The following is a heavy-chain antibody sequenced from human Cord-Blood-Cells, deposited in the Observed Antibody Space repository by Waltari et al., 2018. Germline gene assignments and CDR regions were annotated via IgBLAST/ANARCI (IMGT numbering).Heavy chain of an antibody. D-gene: IGHD3-3*01. J-gene: IGHJ3*02. CDR1: GGSISSSSYY. Sequence: QLQLQESGPGLVKPSETLSLTCTVSGGSISSSSYYWGWIRQPPGKGLEWIGRIYYSGSTSYNPSLKSRVTISVDTSKNQFSLKLSSVTAADTAVYYCARQPGYDFWSGYYRAFDIWGQGTMVTVSS. V-gene: IGHV4-39*01. CDR2: IYYSGST. CDR3: ARQPGYDFWSGYYRAFDI.